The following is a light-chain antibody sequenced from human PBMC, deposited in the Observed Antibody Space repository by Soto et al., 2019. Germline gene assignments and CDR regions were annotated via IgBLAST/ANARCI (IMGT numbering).Light chain of an antibody. Sequence: DIQMTQSPSTLSASVGERVTITCRASQSISSWLAWYQQKPGKAPKLLIYDASSLESGVPSRFSGSGSGTEFTLTISSLQPDDFATYYCQQYNSYCTFGQGTKLEIK. CDR2: DAS. V-gene: IGKV1-5*01. J-gene: IGKJ2*02. CDR3: QQYNSYCT. CDR1: QSISSW.